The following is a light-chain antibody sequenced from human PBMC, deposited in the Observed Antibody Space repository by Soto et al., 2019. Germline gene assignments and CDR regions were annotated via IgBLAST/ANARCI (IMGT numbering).Light chain of an antibody. Sequence: QSALTQPASVSGSPGQSITISCTGTSSDLGGYNYVSWYQQHPGKAPKLMTYEVNNRPSGVSNRFSGSKSGNTASLTISGLQAEDEANYYCSSYTSSSTLVIFGGGTKLTVL. CDR3: SSYTSSSTLVI. V-gene: IGLV2-14*01. J-gene: IGLJ2*01. CDR1: SSDLGGYNY. CDR2: EVN.